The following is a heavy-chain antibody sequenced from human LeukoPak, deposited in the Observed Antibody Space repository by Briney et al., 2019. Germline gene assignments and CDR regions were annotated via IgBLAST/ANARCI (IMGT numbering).Heavy chain of an antibody. V-gene: IGHV3-9*03. CDR2: ISWNSGSI. Sequence: SLRLSCAASGFTFSRYAMSWVRQAPGKGLEWVSGISWNSGSIGYADSVKGRFTISRDNAKNSLYLQMNSLRAEDMALYYCAKGYCSSTSCSFDYWGQGTLVTVSS. CDR1: GFTFSRYA. J-gene: IGHJ4*02. CDR3: AKGYCSSTSCSFDY. D-gene: IGHD2-2*01.